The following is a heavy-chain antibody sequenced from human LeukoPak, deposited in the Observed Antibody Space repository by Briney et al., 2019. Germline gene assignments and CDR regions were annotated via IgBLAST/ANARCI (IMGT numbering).Heavy chain of an antibody. D-gene: IGHD3-3*01. J-gene: IGHJ3*02. V-gene: IGHV1-8*03. CDR1: GYTFTSYD. CDR3: ARKAGIFGVVTSDAFDI. CDR2: MNPNSGNT. Sequence: ASVKVSCKASGYTFTSYDINWVRQATGQGLEWMGWMNPNSGNTGYAQKFQGRVAITRNTSISTAYMELSSLRSEDTAVYYCARKAGIFGVVTSDAFDIWGQGTMVTVSS.